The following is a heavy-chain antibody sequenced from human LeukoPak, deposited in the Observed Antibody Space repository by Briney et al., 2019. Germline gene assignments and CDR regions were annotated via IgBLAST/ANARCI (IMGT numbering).Heavy chain of an antibody. V-gene: IGHV4-30-4*01. J-gene: IGHJ3*02. Sequence: PSETLSLTCTVSGGSISSGDYYWSWIRQPPGKGLEWIGYIYYSGGTYYNPSLKSRVTISVDTSKNQFSLKLSSVTAADTAVYYCARLSGYCSSTSCYGIRFDIWGQGTMVTVSS. CDR3: ARLSGYCSSTSCYGIRFDI. D-gene: IGHD2-2*03. CDR1: GGSISSGDYY. CDR2: IYYSGGT.